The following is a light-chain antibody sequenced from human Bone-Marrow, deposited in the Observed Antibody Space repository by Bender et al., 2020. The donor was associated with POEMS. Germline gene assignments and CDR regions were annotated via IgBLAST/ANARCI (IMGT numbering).Light chain of an antibody. CDR3: AVWDDSLNGWV. J-gene: IGLJ3*02. V-gene: IGLV1-44*01. CDR1: SSNIGAHA. Sequence: QSVLTQPPSASGTPGQRVTISCSGGSSNIGAHAVNWYQHLPGTAPKLLIYSSHRRPSEVPDRFSGSRSGTSASLAISGLQSDDGADYCCAVWDDSLNGWVFGGGTNLPVL. CDR2: SSH.